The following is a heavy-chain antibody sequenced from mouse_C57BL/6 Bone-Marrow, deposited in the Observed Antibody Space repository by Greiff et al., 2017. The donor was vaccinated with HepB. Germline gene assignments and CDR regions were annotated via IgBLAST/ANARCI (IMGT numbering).Heavy chain of an antibody. V-gene: IGHV3-1*01. CDR2: ISYSGST. D-gene: IGHD1-1*01. CDR1: GYSITSGYD. Sequence: EVQLVESGPGMVKPSQSLSLTCTVTGYSITSGYDWHWIRHFPGNKLEWMGYISYSGSTNYNPSLKSRISITHDTSKNHFFLKLNSVTTEDTATYYCARDHYGSSNWYFDVWGTGTTVTVSS. J-gene: IGHJ1*03. CDR3: ARDHYGSSNWYFDV.